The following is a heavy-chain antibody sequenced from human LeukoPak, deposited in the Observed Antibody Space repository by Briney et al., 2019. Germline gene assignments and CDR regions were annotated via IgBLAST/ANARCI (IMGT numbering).Heavy chain of an antibody. CDR3: ARDKFCSDTGSCNIGLFDF. J-gene: IGHJ4*02. V-gene: IGHV4-34*01. CDR2: INQRGSS. CDR1: GGSFSGYY. Sequence: SSEALSLTCGVFGGSFSGYYWTWLRQPPGKGLEWIGQINQRGSSHYNPSLRSRVTISVDTSKTQFSLKLTSVTAADTAVYYCARDKFCSDTGSCNIGLFDFWGQGALVTVSS. D-gene: IGHD2-15*01.